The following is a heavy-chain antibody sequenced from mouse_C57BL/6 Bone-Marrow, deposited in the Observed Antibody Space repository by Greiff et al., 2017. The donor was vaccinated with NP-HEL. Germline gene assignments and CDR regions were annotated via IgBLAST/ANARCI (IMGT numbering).Heavy chain of an antibody. CDR1: GYTFTSYW. CDR2: INPSNGGT. D-gene: IGHD1-1*01. J-gene: IGHJ1*03. CDR3: ASLITTVVDWYFDV. Sequence: QVQLQQPGTELVKPGASVKLSCKASGYTFTSYWMHWVKQRPGQGLEWIGNINPSNGGTNYNEKFKSKATLTVDKSSSTAYMQLISLTSEDSAVYYCASLITTVVDWYFDVWGTGTTVTVSS. V-gene: IGHV1-53*01.